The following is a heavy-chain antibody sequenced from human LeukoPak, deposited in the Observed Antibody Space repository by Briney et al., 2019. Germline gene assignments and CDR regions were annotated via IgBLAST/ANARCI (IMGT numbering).Heavy chain of an antibody. D-gene: IGHD3-3*01. Sequence: SETLSLTCTVSGYSISSGYYWSWIRQSPGKGLEWIGEGSDIGGTKFNPSLKSRVSISADTSKNQFSLKLTSMTAADTAVYYCAKNGQSGFSFDPWGQGTLVTVSS. V-gene: IGHV4-38-2*02. CDR2: GSDIGGT. CDR1: GYSISSGYY. J-gene: IGHJ5*02. CDR3: AKNGQSGFSFDP.